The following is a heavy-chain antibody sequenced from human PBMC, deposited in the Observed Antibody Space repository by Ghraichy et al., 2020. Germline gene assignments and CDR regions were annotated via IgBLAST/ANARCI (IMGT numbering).Heavy chain of an antibody. D-gene: IGHD3-3*01. CDR1: GGSFSGYY. Sequence: SETLSLTCAVYGGSFSGYYWSWIRQPPGKGLEWIGEINHSGSTNYNPSLKSRVTISVDTSKNQFSLKLSSVTAADTAVYYCARGHSRRLRFLEWLVYGMDVWGQGTTVTVSS. CDR3: ARGHSRRLRFLEWLVYGMDV. V-gene: IGHV4-34*01. J-gene: IGHJ6*02. CDR2: INHSGST.